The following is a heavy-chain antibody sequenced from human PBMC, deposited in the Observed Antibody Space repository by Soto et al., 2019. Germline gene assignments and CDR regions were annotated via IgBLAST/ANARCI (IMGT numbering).Heavy chain of an antibody. CDR3: ARDRCRGGRCWSFDS. CDR2: ISSSSSTI. D-gene: IGHD2-15*01. J-gene: IGHJ4*02. V-gene: IGHV3-48*02. CDR1: GFTFSSYS. Sequence: VGSLRLSCAASGFTFSSYSINWVRQAPGKGLEWVSYISSSSSTIYYADSVKGRFTISRDNAKNSLYLQMNSLRDEDTAVYYCARDRCRGGRCWSFDSCGQGTLVTVSS.